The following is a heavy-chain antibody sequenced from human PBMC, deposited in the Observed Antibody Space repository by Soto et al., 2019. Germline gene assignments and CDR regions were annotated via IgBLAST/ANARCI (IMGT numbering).Heavy chain of an antibody. CDR2: ISGSGSNT. J-gene: IGHJ4*02. V-gene: IGHV3-23*01. Sequence: GGSLRLSCAASGFTFTSYAMSWVRLTPGKGLEWVSAISGSGSNTFYADSVRGRFTISRDNSKNTVFLQMNNLRAEDTAVYYCARGSAYSDYDFEYWGQGTLVTVSS. CDR1: GFTFTSYA. D-gene: IGHD4-17*01. CDR3: ARGSAYSDYDFEY.